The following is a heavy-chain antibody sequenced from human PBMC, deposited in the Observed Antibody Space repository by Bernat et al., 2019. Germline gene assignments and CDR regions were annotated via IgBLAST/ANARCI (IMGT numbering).Heavy chain of an antibody. CDR2: ISYDGSNK. V-gene: IGHV3-30*18. Sequence: VQLVETGGGLIQPGGSLRLSCAASGFTVSSNYMSWVRQAPGKGLEWVAVISYDGSNKYYADSVKGRFTISRDNSKNTLYLQMNSLRAEDTAVYYCAKEDGYWGQGTLVTVSS. CDR3: AKEDGY. D-gene: IGHD5-24*01. CDR1: GFTVSSNY. J-gene: IGHJ4*02.